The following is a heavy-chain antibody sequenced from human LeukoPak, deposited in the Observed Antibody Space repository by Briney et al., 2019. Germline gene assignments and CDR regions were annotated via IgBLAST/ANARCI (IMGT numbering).Heavy chain of an antibody. D-gene: IGHD3-22*01. CDR3: ARDRYDYDSSGYRY. Sequence: ASVKVSCKASGYTFTSYDINWVRQATGQGLEWMGWMSPNSGNTGYAQKFQGRVTMTRNTSISTAYMELSSLTSEDTAVYYCARDRYDYDSSGYRYWGQGTLVTVSS. CDR2: MSPNSGNT. V-gene: IGHV1-8*01. CDR1: GYTFTSYD. J-gene: IGHJ4*02.